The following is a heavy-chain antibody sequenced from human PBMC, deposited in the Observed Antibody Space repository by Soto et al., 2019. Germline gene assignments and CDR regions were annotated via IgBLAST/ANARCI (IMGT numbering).Heavy chain of an antibody. CDR1: GGSISSSSYY. Sequence: SETLSLTCTVSGGSISSSSYYWGWIRQPPGKGLEWIGSIYYSGSTYYNPSLKSRVIISVDTSKNQFSLKLSSVTAADTAVYYCARRDVVVVAATLRWNWFDPWGQGTLVTVSS. V-gene: IGHV4-39*01. CDR3: ARRDVVVVAATLRWNWFDP. J-gene: IGHJ5*02. D-gene: IGHD2-15*01. CDR2: IYYSGST.